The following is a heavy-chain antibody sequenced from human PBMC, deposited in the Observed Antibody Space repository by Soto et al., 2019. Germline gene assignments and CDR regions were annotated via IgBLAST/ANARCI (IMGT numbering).Heavy chain of an antibody. CDR1: GGSISSGDYY. D-gene: IGHD3-9*01. CDR2: IYYSGST. V-gene: IGHV4-30-4*01. Sequence: SSETLSLTCTVSGGSISSGDYYWSWIRQPPGKGLEWIGYIYYSGSTYYNPSLKSRVTISVDTSKNQFSLKLSSVTAADTAVYYCARYSDYDILTGYRYFDYWGQGTLVTVSS. CDR3: ARYSDYDILTGYRYFDY. J-gene: IGHJ4*02.